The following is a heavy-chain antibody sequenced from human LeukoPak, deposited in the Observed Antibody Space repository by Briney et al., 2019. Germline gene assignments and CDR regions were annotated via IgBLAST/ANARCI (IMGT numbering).Heavy chain of an antibody. CDR2: IQHEGTTE. Sequence: PGGSLRLSCTASGFTLSSSGMHWVRLPPAKGLEWVAFIQHEGTTEYADSVKDRFTISRDNSKNTIHLEMNSLRPEDTAVYYCAMDLWSTVTTEWGQGTLVTVSS. J-gene: IGHJ4*02. CDR1: GFTLSSSG. D-gene: IGHD4-17*01. V-gene: IGHV3-30*02. CDR3: AMDLWSTVTTE.